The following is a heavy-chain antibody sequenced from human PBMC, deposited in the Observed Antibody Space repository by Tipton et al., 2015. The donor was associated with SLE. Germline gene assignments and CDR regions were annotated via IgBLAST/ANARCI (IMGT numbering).Heavy chain of an antibody. CDR2: IIRSSSYI. D-gene: IGHD3-9*01. J-gene: IGHJ6*03. CDR1: GFTFSTYT. V-gene: IGHV3-21*01. CDR3: ARGSVYHDIPYMDV. Sequence: SLRLSCEASGFTFSTYTMNWVRQAPGKGPEWVSSIIRSSSYIAYADSVKGRFTISRDNAKNLLFLQLKSLRAEDTAVYYCARGSVYHDIPYMDVWGKGTTVTVSS.